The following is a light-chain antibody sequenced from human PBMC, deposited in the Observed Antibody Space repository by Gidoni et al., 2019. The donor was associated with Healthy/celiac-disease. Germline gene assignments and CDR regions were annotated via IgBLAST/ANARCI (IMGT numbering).Light chain of an antibody. CDR2: AAS. CDR3: KQSYSTPQT. CDR1: QSISSY. J-gene: IGKJ1*01. Sequence: DIQMTQSPSSLSASVGDRVTITCRASQSISSYLNWYQQKPGKAPKLLIYAASSLKSGVPSRFSGSGSGTDFTLTISSLQPEDFATYYCKQSYSTPQTFGQXTKVEIK. V-gene: IGKV1-39*01.